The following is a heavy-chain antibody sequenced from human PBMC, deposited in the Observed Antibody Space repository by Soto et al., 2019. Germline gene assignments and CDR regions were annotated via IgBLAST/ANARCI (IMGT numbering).Heavy chain of an antibody. V-gene: IGHV1-18*01. CDR2: ISAYNGNT. CDR1: GYTFTSYG. Sequence: ASVKVSCKASGYTFTSYGISWVRQAPGQGLEWMGWISAYNGNTNYAQKLQGRVTMTTDTSTSTAYMELRSLRSDDTAVYYCARGSDLGYCSSTSCYGWFDPWGQGTLVTVSS. J-gene: IGHJ5*02. CDR3: ARGSDLGYCSSTSCYGWFDP. D-gene: IGHD2-2*01.